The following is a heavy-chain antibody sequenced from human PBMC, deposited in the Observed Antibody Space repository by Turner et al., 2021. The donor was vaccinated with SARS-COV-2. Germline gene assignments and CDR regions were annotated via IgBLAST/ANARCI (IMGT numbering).Heavy chain of an antibody. CDR2: IYYSGST. D-gene: IGHD4-4*01. Sequence: QLQLQESGPGLVKPSETLSLTCTVSGGSISSSSYYWGWIRQPPGKGLEWIGSIYYSGSTYYSPSLQSRVTLSVDTSKNQFSLRLSSLTAADTAVHYCARTIRDDSSYYFDYWGQGTLVTVSS. CDR3: ARTIRDDSSYYFDY. V-gene: IGHV4-39*01. CDR1: GGSISSSSYY. J-gene: IGHJ4*02.